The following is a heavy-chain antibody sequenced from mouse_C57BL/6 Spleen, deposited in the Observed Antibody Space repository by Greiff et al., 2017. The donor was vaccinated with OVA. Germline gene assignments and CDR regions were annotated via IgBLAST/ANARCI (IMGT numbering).Heavy chain of an antibody. D-gene: IGHD2-4*01. CDR1: GFNIKDYY. CDR3: GRGYYDYGGDAMDY. J-gene: IGHJ4*01. CDR2: IDPEDGET. Sequence: EVQLQQSGAELVKPGASVKLSCTASGFNIKDYYMHWVKQRTEQGLEWIGRIDPEDGETKSAPKFQGKATITADTSSNTAYLQLSSRTSEDTAVYYCGRGYYDYGGDAMDYWGQGTSVTVSS. V-gene: IGHV14-2*01.